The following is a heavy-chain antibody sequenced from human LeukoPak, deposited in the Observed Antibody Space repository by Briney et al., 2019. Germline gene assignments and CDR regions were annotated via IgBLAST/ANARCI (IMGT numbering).Heavy chain of an antibody. D-gene: IGHD4-17*01. CDR2: IYYSGST. CDR3: ARGPTLTSDY. V-gene: IGHV4-59*01. CDR1: GGSISSYY. Sequence: SETLSLTCTVSGGSISSYYWSWIRQPPGKGLEWIGYIYYSGSTNYNPSLKSRVTISVDTSKNQFSLSLSSVTAADTAVYYCARGPTLTSDYWGQGTLVTVSS. J-gene: IGHJ4*02.